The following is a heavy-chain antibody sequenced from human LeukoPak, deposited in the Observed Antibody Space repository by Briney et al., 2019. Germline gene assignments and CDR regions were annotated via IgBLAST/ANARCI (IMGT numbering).Heavy chain of an antibody. CDR3: ARDVSGSSPTDY. J-gene: IGHJ4*02. CDR1: GYTFTGYY. CDR2: IIPNSGGT. D-gene: IGHD2-15*01. Sequence: ASVKVSCKASGYTFTGYYMHWVRQAPGQGLEWMGWIIPNSGGTNYAQKFQGRVTLTRDTSISTAYMELSRLRSDDTAVYYCARDVSGSSPTDYWGQGTLVTVSS. V-gene: IGHV1-2*02.